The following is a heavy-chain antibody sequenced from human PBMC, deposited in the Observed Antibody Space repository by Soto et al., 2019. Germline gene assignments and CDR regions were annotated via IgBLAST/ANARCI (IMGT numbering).Heavy chain of an antibody. CDR3: ARVDFRVETGIGWFDH. D-gene: IGHD1-26*01. CDR1: GFTFSAYW. J-gene: IGHJ5*02. CDR2: IKEDGSDK. Sequence: GGSLRLSCAAAGFTFSAYWMTWVRQAPGKGLEWVANIKEDGSDKYYVDSVKGRFTISRDNAKNSLYLQMTSLRAEDTAVYYCARVDFRVETGIGWFDHWGQGTPVTVSS. V-gene: IGHV3-7*01.